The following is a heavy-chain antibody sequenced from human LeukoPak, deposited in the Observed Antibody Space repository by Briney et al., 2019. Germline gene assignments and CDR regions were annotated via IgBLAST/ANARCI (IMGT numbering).Heavy chain of an antibody. Sequence: ASVKVSCKTSGDTLTNYGISWVRQAPGEGLEWMGGIIATLGTTNYAQKFQGRVTIDADKSTSTAYMELSNLISEDTAIYYCARVASISVAGTRPYYMDVWGQGTTVTIS. CDR2: IIATLGTT. V-gene: IGHV1-69*10. CDR1: GDTLTNYG. D-gene: IGHD6-19*01. J-gene: IGHJ6*03. CDR3: ARVASISVAGTRPYYMDV.